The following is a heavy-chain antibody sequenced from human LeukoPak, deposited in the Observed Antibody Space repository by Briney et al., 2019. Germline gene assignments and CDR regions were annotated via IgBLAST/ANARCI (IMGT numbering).Heavy chain of an antibody. V-gene: IGHV3-30-3*01. J-gene: IGHJ5*02. CDR3: ARETLGWFDP. Sequence: PGRSLRLSCAASGFTFSDYPMDWVRPSPGKGLEWVAIIPSDGSNKYYADSVKGRFTISRDNSKNTLYLQMSSLRAEDTAVYYCARETLGWFDPWGQGTLVTVSS. CDR2: IPSDGSNK. CDR1: GFTFSDYP.